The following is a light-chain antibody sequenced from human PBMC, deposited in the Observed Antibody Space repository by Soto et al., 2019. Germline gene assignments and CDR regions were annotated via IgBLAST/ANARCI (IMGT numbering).Light chain of an antibody. CDR1: QSVSSSY. V-gene: IGKV3-20*01. Sequence: EIVLTQSPGTLSLSPGERATLSCRASQSVSSSYLAWYQHKPGQAPRLLIYGASIRATGIPDRFSGSGSGTDFTLTISRLEPEDFAVYYWQQYGSSPHTFGQGTKLEIK. J-gene: IGKJ2*01. CDR2: GAS. CDR3: QQYGSSPHT.